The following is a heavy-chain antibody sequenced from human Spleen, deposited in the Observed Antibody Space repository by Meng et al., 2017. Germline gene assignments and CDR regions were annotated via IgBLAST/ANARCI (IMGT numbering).Heavy chain of an antibody. Sequence: VKSGAGVKKLGDSVRASCKASGGTLSSDAMGWVRQAPGQGLEWMGGIIPIFGTTNYAQKFQGRVTITADESTSTAYMELSGLRSEDTALYYCARGAAAATTYYFDYWGQGSLVTVSS. D-gene: IGHD1-26*01. CDR2: IIPIFGTT. CDR3: ARGAAAATTYYFDY. J-gene: IGHJ4*02. V-gene: IGHV1-69*13. CDR1: GGTLSSDA.